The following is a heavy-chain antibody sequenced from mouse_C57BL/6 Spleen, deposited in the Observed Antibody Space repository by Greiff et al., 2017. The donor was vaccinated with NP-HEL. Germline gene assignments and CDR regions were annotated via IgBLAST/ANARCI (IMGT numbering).Heavy chain of an antibody. CDR1: GYTFTSYW. CDR2: IYPSDSET. J-gene: IGHJ4*01. V-gene: IGHV1-61*01. D-gene: IGHD2-12*01. CDR3: ARLYSNDAMDY. Sequence: VQLQQPGAELVRPGSSVKLSCKASGYTFTSYWMDWVKQRPGQGLEWIGNIYPSDSETHYNQKFKDKATLTVDKSSSTAYMQLSRLTSEDSAVYYCARLYSNDAMDYWGQGTSVTVSS.